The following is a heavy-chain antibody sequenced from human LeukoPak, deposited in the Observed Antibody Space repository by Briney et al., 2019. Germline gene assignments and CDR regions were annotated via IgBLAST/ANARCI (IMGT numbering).Heavy chain of an antibody. J-gene: IGHJ3*02. CDR2: INSDGSST. D-gene: IGHD4-23*01. CDR3: ARGGATVVQYDAFDI. CDR1: GFTFSSYW. Sequence: GGSLRLSCAASGFTFSSYWMHWVRQAPGKGLVWVSRINSDGSSTSYADSVKGRFTISRDNAKNTLYLQMNSLRAEDTAVYYCARGGATVVQYDAFDIWGQGTMVTVSS. V-gene: IGHV3-74*01.